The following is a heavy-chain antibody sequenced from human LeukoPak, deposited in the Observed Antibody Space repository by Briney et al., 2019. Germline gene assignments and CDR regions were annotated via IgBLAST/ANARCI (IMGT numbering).Heavy chain of an antibody. Sequence: GRSLRLSCAASGFTLSSYAMHWVRQAPGKGLEWVALISYDGSNKYYADSVTGRFVISKDNSKNTLYLQMNSLRAEDTAIYYCAKDSVAFNGIYDAFDIWGQGTLVTVSS. D-gene: IGHD5-12*01. CDR2: ISYDGSNK. CDR1: GFTLSSYA. J-gene: IGHJ3*02. CDR3: AKDSVAFNGIYDAFDI. V-gene: IGHV3-30*09.